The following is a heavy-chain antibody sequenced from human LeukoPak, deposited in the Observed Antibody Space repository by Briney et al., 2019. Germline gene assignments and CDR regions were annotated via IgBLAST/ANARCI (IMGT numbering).Heavy chain of an antibody. J-gene: IGHJ4*02. Sequence: PGGSLRLSCAASGFTFDDYGMGWVRHAPGKGLEWVSGITWNGGSTGYADSVKGRFTISRDNAKNSLYLQMNSLRAEDTAFYYCARDPGDILVAGTFDYWGQGTLVTVSS. CDR1: GFTFDDYG. CDR2: ITWNGGST. D-gene: IGHD6-19*01. CDR3: ARDPGDILVAGTFDY. V-gene: IGHV3-20*04.